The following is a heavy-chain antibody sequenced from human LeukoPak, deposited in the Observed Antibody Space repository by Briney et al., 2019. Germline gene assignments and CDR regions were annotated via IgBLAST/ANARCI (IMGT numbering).Heavy chain of an antibody. CDR2: IYSGGST. CDR3: ARASLWFGEFNYYYYGMDV. Sequence: PGGSLRLSCAASGFTVSSNYMSWVRQAPGKGLEWVSVIYSGGSTYYAGSVKGRFTISRDNSKNPLYLQMNSLRAEDTAVYYCARASLWFGEFNYYYYGMDVWGQGTTVTVSS. V-gene: IGHV3-66*01. D-gene: IGHD3-10*01. CDR1: GFTVSSNY. J-gene: IGHJ6*02.